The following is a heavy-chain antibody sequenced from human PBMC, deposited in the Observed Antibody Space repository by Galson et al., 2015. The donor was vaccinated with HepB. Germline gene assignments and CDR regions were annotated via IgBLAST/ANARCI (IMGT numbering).Heavy chain of an antibody. V-gene: IGHV4-34*01. J-gene: IGHJ4*02. CDR2: INHSGST. CDR3: ARGRKKYQLLSKFFDY. CDR1: GGSFSGYY. Sequence: ETLSLTCAVYGGSFSGYYWSWIRQPPGKGLEWIGEINHSGSTNYNPSLKSRVTISVDTSKNQFSLKLSSVTAADTAVYYCARGRKKYQLLSKFFDYWGQGTLVTVS. D-gene: IGHD2-2*01.